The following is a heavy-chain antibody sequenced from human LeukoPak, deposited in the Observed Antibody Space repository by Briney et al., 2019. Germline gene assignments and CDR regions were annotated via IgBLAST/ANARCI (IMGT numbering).Heavy chain of an antibody. CDR3: ARGCGGGSCYHYYFDY. CDR1: GGSISSSNW. J-gene: IGHJ4*02. Sequence: SGTLSLTCAVSGGSISSSNWWSWVRQPPGKGLEWIGEIYHSGSTNYNPSLKSRVTISVDKSKNQFSLKLSSVTAADTAVYYCARGCGGGSCYHYYFDYWGQGTLVTVSS. CDR2: IYHSGST. D-gene: IGHD2-15*01. V-gene: IGHV4-4*02.